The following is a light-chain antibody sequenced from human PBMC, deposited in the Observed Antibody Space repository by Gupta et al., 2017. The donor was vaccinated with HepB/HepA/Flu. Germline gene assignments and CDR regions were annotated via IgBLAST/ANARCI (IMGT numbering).Light chain of an antibody. CDR1: STHIGSNT. Sequence: QSVLTQPPSPSLPPRQRVTTSCARSSTHIGSNTVNWYQHLPGTAPKLLIHSNDQRPSGVPGRFSASKSGTSASLAISGLQTEDEADYYCTSWDDSLIGPVFGGGTKLTVL. CDR2: SND. V-gene: IGLV1-44*01. J-gene: IGLJ2*01. CDR3: TSWDDSLIGPV.